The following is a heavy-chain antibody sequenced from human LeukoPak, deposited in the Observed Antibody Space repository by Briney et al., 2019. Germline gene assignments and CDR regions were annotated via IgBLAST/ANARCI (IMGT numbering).Heavy chain of an antibody. CDR2: ISYSGST. CDR3: ARDLGSWAAFDI. CDR1: GGSISSGDYY. Sequence: PSETLSLTCTVSGGSISSGDYYWSWIRQPPGKGLELIGYISYSGSTYYNPSLKSRVTISVDTSKNHFSLKLSSVTAADTAVYYCARDLGSWAAFDIWGQGTMVTVSS. J-gene: IGHJ3*02. V-gene: IGHV4-30-4*01. D-gene: IGHD6-13*01.